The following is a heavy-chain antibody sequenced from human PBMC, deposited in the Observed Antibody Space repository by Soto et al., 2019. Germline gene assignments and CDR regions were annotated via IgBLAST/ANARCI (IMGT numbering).Heavy chain of an antibody. CDR2: IRGYNGDT. CDR1: GYTFINFG. D-gene: IGHD3-16*02. V-gene: IGHV1-18*04. Sequence: ASVKVSCKTSGYTFINFGITWVRQAPGQGLEWVGKIRGYNGDTNYAPKLQGRVTMTTDTSTSTAYLELSSLRSEDTAVYYCARGYWDVWGSYRKYFDYWGQGTLVTVSS. J-gene: IGHJ4*02. CDR3: ARGYWDVWGSYRKYFDY.